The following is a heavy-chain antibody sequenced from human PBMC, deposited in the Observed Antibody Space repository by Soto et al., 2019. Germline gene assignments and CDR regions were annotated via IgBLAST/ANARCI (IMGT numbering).Heavy chain of an antibody. J-gene: IGHJ3*01. V-gene: IGHV4-31*03. Sequence: QVQLQESGPGLVKPSQTLSLTCTVSGGSISSGGYYWSWIRQHPGKGLEWIGYIYYSGSTYYNPFLESRVSLTVDTSKNQYSVTVSAVNAADTGVYYCARANIVLMVIDSFDFWGQGTMVTVS. CDR3: ARANIVLMVIDSFDF. D-gene: IGHD2-8*01. CDR2: IYYSGST. CDR1: GGSISSGGYY.